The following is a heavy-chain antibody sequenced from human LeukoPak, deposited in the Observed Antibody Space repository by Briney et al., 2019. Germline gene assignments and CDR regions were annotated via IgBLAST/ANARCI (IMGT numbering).Heavy chain of an antibody. J-gene: IGHJ5*02. CDR1: GGSITSYY. V-gene: IGHV4-4*07. D-gene: IGHD6-19*01. CDR2: IYASGST. CDR3: ARGDRAVAGAWGWFDP. Sequence: SETLSLTCTVSGGSITSYYWSWLRQPAGKGPEWLGRIYASGSTNYNPSLKSRVTMSVDTSKNQFSLRLNSVTAADTAVYYCARGDRAVAGAWGWFDPWGQGTLVTVSS.